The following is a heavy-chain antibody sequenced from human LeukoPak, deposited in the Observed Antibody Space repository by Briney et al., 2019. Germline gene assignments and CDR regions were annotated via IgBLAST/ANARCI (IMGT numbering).Heavy chain of an antibody. J-gene: IGHJ4*02. V-gene: IGHV4-31*03. D-gene: IGHD6-6*01. CDR1: GGSISGGGYY. Sequence: PSETLSLTCTVSGGSISGGGYYWSWIRQHPGKSLEWIGYIYYSGSTYYNPSLKSRVTISVDTSKNQFSLKLSSVTAADTAVYYCARAAVPSSYYFDYWGQGTLVTVSS. CDR2: IYYSGST. CDR3: ARAAVPSSYYFDY.